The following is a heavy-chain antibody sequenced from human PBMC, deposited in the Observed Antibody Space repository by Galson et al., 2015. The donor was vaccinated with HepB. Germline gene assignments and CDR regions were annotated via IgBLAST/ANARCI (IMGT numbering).Heavy chain of an antibody. CDR3: ARVVAAAGLHYYYGMDV. CDR1: GFTFSSYG. Sequence: SLRLSCAASGFTFSSYGMHWVRQAPSKGLEWVAVIWYDGSNKYYADSVKGRFTISRDNSKNTLYLQMNSLRAEDTAVYYCARVVAAAGLHYYYGMDVWGQGTTVTVSS. V-gene: IGHV3-33*01. J-gene: IGHJ6*02. CDR2: IWYDGSNK. D-gene: IGHD6-13*01.